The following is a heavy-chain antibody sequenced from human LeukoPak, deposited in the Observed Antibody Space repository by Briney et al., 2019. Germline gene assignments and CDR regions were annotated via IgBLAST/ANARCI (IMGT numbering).Heavy chain of an antibody. CDR2: INHSGST. V-gene: IGHV4-34*01. Sequence: PSETLSLTCAVYGGSFSGYYWSWIRQPPGKGLGWIGEINHSGSTNYNPSLKSRVTISVDTSKNQFSLKLSSVTAADTAVYYCARGRFGGYLLWDYYYYMDVWGKGTTVTVSS. CDR3: ARGRFGGYLLWDYYYYMDV. D-gene: IGHD3-16*01. J-gene: IGHJ6*03. CDR1: GGSFSGYY.